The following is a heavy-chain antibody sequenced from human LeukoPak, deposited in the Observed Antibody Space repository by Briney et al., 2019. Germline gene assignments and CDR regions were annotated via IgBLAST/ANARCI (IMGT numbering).Heavy chain of an antibody. CDR2: IYYSGST. CDR1: GGSISSSSYY. V-gene: IGHV4-39*01. Sequence: SETLFLTCTVSGGSISSSSYYWGWIRQPPGKGLEWIGSIYYSGSTYYNPSLKSRVTISVDTSKNQFSLKLSSVTAADTAVYYCARYLRVVVAAKYYFDYWGQGTLVTVSS. D-gene: IGHD2-15*01. J-gene: IGHJ4*02. CDR3: ARYLRVVVAAKYYFDY.